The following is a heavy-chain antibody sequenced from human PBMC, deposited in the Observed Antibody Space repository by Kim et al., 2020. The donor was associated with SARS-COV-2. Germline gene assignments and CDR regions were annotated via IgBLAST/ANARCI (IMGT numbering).Heavy chain of an antibody. D-gene: IGHD3-10*02. J-gene: IGHJ6*02. CDR1: GFTFDDYA. V-gene: IGHV3-9*01. Sequence: GGSLRLSCAASGFTFDDYAMEWVRQAPGKGLEWVAGITWNSGSIGYADSVKGRFAISRDNAKNSLYLQMNSLRTEDTALYYCAGCSYYGMDVWGQGTTVTVSS. CDR3: AGCSYYGMDV. CDR2: ITWNSGSI.